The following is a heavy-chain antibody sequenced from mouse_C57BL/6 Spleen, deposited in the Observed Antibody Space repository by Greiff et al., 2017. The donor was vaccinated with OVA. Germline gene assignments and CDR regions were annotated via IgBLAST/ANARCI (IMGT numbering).Heavy chain of an antibody. Sequence: QVQLQQSGAELARPGASVKLSCKASGYTFTSYGISWVKQRTGQGLEWIGEIYPRSGNTYYNEKFKGKATLTADKSSSTAYMELRSLTSEDSAVYFCARVGYYGSGYAMDYWGQGTSVTVSS. D-gene: IGHD1-1*01. CDR1: GYTFTSYG. CDR3: ARVGYYGSGYAMDY. V-gene: IGHV1-81*01. J-gene: IGHJ4*01. CDR2: IYPRSGNT.